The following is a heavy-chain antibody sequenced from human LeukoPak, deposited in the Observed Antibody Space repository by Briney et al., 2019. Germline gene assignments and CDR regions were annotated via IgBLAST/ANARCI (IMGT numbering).Heavy chain of an antibody. CDR3: ARVCSGGSCYPGGFDY. CDR2: ISAYNGNT. V-gene: IGHV1-18*01. J-gene: IGHJ4*02. D-gene: IGHD2-15*01. CDR1: GYTFTSYG. Sequence: ASVKVSFKASGYTFTSYGISWVRQAPGQGLEWMGWISAYNGNTNYAQKLQGRVTMTTDTSTSTAYVELRSLRSDDTAVYYCARVCSGGSCYPGGFDYWGQGTLVTVSS.